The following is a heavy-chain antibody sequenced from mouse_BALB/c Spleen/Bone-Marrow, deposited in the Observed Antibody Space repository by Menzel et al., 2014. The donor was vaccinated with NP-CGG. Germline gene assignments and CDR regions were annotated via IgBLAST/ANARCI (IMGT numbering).Heavy chain of an antibody. CDR3: ARSTTATYFDV. Sequence: QVTLKESGSVLVRPGASVKLSCKASGYTFTSSWMHWAKQRPGQGLEWIGEIHPNSGNTNYNEKFKGKATLTVDTSSSTAYVDLSSLTSEDSAVYYCARSTTATYFDVWGAGTTVTVSS. CDR1: GYTFTSSW. D-gene: IGHD1-2*01. J-gene: IGHJ1*01. V-gene: IGHV1S130*01. CDR2: IHPNSGNT.